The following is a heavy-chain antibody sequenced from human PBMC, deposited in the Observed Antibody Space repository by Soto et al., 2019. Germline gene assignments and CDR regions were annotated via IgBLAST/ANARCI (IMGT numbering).Heavy chain of an antibody. CDR2: IWYDGSNK. CDR3: ARDSGYDLGPLDY. J-gene: IGHJ4*02. Sequence: GGSLRLSCAASGFTFSSYGMHWVRQAPGKGLEWVAVIWYDGSNKYYADSVKGRFTISRDNSKNTLYLQMNSLRAEDTAVYYCARDSGYDLGPLDYWGQGTLVTVSS. D-gene: IGHD5-12*01. V-gene: IGHV3-33*01. CDR1: GFTFSSYG.